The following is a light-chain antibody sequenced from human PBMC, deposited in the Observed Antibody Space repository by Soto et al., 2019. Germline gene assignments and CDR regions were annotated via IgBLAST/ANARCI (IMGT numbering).Light chain of an antibody. V-gene: IGKV3-15*01. J-gene: IGKJ5*01. CDR2: GAS. CDR3: QQYNNWPSIT. CDR1: QSVATN. Sequence: EIVMTQSRPTLSVSPGDRVTLSCRASQSVATNLAWYQQKPGQAPRLLIYGASTRAPRIPARFSGGGSETEFTLTISSLQSEDFAVYYCQQYNNWPSITFGQGTRLEIK.